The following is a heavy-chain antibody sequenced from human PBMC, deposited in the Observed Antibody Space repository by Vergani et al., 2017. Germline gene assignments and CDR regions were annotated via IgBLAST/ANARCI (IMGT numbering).Heavy chain of an antibody. V-gene: IGHV1-69*02. CDR1: GGTFSSYT. CDR3: ASPGIPYYYYGMDV. D-gene: IGHD3-10*01. CDR2: IIPILGIA. Sequence: QVQLVQSGAEVKKPGSSVKVSCKASGGTFSSYTISWVRQAPGQGLEWMGRIIPILGIANYAQKFQGRVTITADKSTSTAYMELSSLRSEDTAAYYCASPGIPYYYYGMDVWGQGTTVTVSS. J-gene: IGHJ6*02.